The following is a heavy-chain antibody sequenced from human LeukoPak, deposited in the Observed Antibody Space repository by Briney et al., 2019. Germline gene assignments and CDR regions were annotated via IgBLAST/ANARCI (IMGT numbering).Heavy chain of an antibody. CDR3: ARGGYSYGTDY. CDR1: GFTFSSYW. J-gene: IGHJ4*02. CDR2: IKQDGSEK. Sequence: GGSPRLSCAASGFTFSSYWMSWVRQAPGKGLEWVADIKQDGSEKYYVDSVKGRFTISRDNAKNSLYLQMDSLRAEDTAVYYCARGGYSYGTDYWGQGTLVTVSS. D-gene: IGHD5-18*01. V-gene: IGHV3-7*01.